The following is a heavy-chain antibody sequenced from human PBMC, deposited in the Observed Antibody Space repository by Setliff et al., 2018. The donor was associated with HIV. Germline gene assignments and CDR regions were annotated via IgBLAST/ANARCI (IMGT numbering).Heavy chain of an antibody. Sequence: ASVKVSCKASGYAFTSYAMHWMRQAPGQGLEWMGWINAGNGNTKYSQKFQDRVTITRDTSASTAYMELRLRSEDTAVYYCARTLFPSSSLFSNWGQGTLVTVSS. CDR1: GYAFTSYA. V-gene: IGHV1-3*01. J-gene: IGHJ4*02. CDR2: INAGNGNT. CDR3: ARTLFPSSSLFSN. D-gene: IGHD6-13*01.